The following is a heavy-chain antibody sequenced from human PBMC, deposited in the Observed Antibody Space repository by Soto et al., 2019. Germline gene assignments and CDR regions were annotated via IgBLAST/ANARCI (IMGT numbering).Heavy chain of an antibody. D-gene: IGHD2-2*01. CDR1: GYSVTSYY. V-gene: IGHV1-46*01. CDR3: ARAGIAYCTSTTCYLYYYVMDV. CDR2: INPNSGST. Sequence: QVQLEQSGAEVKKPGASVKVSCKASGYSVTSYYMHWVRQVPGQGLEWMGIINPNSGSTTYAQKFQGRVTMTRDTSTSTVYMELTSLTSGDTAVYYCARAGIAYCTSTTCYLYYYVMDVWGQGTTVTVSS. J-gene: IGHJ6*02.